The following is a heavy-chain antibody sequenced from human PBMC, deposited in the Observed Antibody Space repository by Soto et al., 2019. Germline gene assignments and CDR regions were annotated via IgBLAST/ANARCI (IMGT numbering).Heavy chain of an antibody. D-gene: IGHD4-17*01. Sequence: EVQLLESGGGLVQPGGSLRLSCAASGFTFSSYTMNWVRQAPGKGLEWVSGINSGGRTYYADSVKGRFTISRDDSKNTLYLQIISLRAEDTAVYYCAKDLRPDGVWVFDYWGQGTLVTVSS. CDR2: INSGGRT. CDR1: GFTFSSYT. J-gene: IGHJ4*02. CDR3: AKDLRPDGVWVFDY. V-gene: IGHV3-23*01.